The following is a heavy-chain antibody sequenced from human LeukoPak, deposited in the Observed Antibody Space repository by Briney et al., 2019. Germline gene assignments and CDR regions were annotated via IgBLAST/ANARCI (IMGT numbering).Heavy chain of an antibody. CDR3: ASSGHSGWQKRPYYYYYMDV. V-gene: IGHV3-66*01. J-gene: IGHJ6*03. CDR1: GFTFSSYA. D-gene: IGHD6-19*01. CDR2: IYSGGST. Sequence: GGSLRLSCAASGFTFSSYAMSWVRQAPGKGLEWVSVIYSGGSTYYADSVKGRFTISRDNSKNTLYLQMNSLRAEDTAVYYCASSGHSGWQKRPYYYYYMDVWGKGTTVTISS.